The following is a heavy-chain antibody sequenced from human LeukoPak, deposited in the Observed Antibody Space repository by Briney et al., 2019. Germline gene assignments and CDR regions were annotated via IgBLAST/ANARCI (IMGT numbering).Heavy chain of an antibody. Sequence: ASVKVSCKVSGYTLTYLSMHWVRQAPGKGLEWVGGFDPEDGETIYAQKFQGRVTMTTDTSTSTAYMELRSLRSDDTAVYYCARGLGVVTAQSEQPKPRYFDLWGRGTQVTVSS. CDR1: GYTLTYLS. CDR3: ARGLGVVTAQSEQPKPRYFDL. CDR2: FDPEDGET. J-gene: IGHJ2*01. D-gene: IGHD2-21*02. V-gene: IGHV1-24*01.